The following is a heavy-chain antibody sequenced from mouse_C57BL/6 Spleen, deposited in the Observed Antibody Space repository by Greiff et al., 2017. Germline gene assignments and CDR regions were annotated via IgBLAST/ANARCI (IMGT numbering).Heavy chain of an antibody. CDR1: GYSITSGYY. V-gene: IGHV3-6*01. CDR3: ASYDY. CDR2: ISYDGSN. Sequence: DVQLVESEPGLVKPSQSLSLTCSVTGYSITSGYYWNWIRQFPGNKLEWMGYISYDGSNNYNPSLKNRISITRDTSKNQFFLKLNSVTTEDTATYYCASYDYWGQGTTLTVSS. J-gene: IGHJ2*01.